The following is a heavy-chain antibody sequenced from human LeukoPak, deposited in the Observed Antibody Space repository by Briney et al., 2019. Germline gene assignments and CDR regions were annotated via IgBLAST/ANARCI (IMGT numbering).Heavy chain of an antibody. J-gene: IGHJ6*02. V-gene: IGHV4-34*01. Sequence: SETLSLTCAVYGGSFSGYYWSWIRQPPGKGLEWIGEINHSGSTNYNPSLKSRVTISVDTSKNQFSLKLSSVTAADTAVYYCARGRGKGGGYGSGSYYTAGRYYYYGMDVWGQGTTVTVSS. CDR1: GGSFSGYY. CDR3: ARGRGKGGGYGSGSYYTAGRYYYYGMDV. CDR2: INHSGST. D-gene: IGHD3-10*01.